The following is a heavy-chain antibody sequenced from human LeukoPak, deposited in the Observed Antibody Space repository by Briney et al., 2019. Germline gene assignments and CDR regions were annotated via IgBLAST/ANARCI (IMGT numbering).Heavy chain of an antibody. V-gene: IGHV3-21*01. D-gene: IGHD4-17*01. CDR1: GLTFSTYS. J-gene: IGHJ1*01. Sequence: GGSLRLSCAASGLTFSTYSMNWVRQAPGKGLEWVSSISSSSGFIYYADSVKGRFTISRDNAENSLYLQMKSLRAEDTAVYYCAGDVRTTVNWGQGTPVTVSS. CDR3: AGDVRTTVN. CDR2: ISSSSGFI.